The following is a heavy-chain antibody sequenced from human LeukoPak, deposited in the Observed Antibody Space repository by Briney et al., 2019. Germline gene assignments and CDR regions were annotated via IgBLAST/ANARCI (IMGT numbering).Heavy chain of an antibody. CDR2: IRKDGSLQ. V-gene: IGHV3-7*03. Sequence: GGSLRLSCAASGFTFSSFWMRWVRRAPGKGLEWVANIRKDGSLQYYVDSVEGRFTISRDNAKNSLYLQMNTLRADDTAVYYCTRVSGGYDMSDYWGQGTLVTVSS. CDR3: TRVSGGYDMSDY. J-gene: IGHJ4*02. CDR1: GFTFSSFW. D-gene: IGHD3-9*01.